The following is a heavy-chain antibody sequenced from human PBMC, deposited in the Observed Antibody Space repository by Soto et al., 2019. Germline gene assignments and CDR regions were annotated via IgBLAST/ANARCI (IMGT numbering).Heavy chain of an antibody. CDR2: IYWDDDQ. Sequence: QITLKESGPPLVKPTQTLTLTCTFSGFSLSADGVGVGWIRQPPGKALEWLALIYWDDDQRYSPSLKTRLTITVDTSQNHVVLTLTNMAPVDTATYYCAHAYVVTSWPIDAFDVWGPGTVVTVSS. CDR1: GFSLSADGVG. J-gene: IGHJ3*01. CDR3: AHAYVVTSWPIDAFDV. V-gene: IGHV2-5*02. D-gene: IGHD2-2*01.